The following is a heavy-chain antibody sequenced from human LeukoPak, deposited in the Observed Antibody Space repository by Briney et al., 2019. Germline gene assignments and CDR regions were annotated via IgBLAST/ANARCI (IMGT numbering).Heavy chain of an antibody. CDR2: ISRSGSTK. D-gene: IGHD3-22*01. Sequence: GGSLRLSCAASGFTFSTCWMSWVRQAPGKGLEWVSSISRSGSTKYYADSVKGRFAISRDNAKNSLFLQMNSLRAEDTAVYYCAKDSMYYYDSSGYYPRDLDYWGQGTLVTVSS. CDR1: GFTFSTCW. V-gene: IGHV3-11*01. CDR3: AKDSMYYYDSSGYYPRDLDY. J-gene: IGHJ4*02.